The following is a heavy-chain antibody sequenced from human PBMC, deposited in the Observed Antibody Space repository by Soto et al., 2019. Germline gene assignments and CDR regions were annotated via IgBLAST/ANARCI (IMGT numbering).Heavy chain of an antibody. V-gene: IGHV4-59*01. CDR2: IYYSGST. CDR1: GGSISSYY. J-gene: IGHJ4*02. Sequence: PSETLSLTCTVSGGSISSYYWSWIRQPPGKGLEWIGYIYYSGSTNYNPSLKSRVTISVDTSKNQFSLKLSSVTAADTAVYYCASSLRRAAAGSEYWGQGTMVTVYS. CDR3: ASSLRRAAAGSEY. D-gene: IGHD6-13*01.